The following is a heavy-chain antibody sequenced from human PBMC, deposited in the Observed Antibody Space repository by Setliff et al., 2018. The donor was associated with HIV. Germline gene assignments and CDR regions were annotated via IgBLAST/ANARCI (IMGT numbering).Heavy chain of an antibody. CDR2: INHSGST. Sequence: PSETLSLTCADYAGSFSGYYWSWIRQPSGKGLEWIGEINHSGSTNYNPSLKSRVPISVDTSKNQFSLKLSSVTAADTAVYYCARGRRNEWELLLLAFDMWGQGTMVTVSS. J-gene: IGHJ3*02. D-gene: IGHD1-26*01. CDR1: AGSFSGYY. CDR3: ARGRRNEWELLLLAFDM. V-gene: IGHV4-34*01.